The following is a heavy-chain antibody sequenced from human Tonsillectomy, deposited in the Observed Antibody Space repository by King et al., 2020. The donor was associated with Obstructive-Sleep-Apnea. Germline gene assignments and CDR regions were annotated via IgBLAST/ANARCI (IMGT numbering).Heavy chain of an antibody. CDR1: GDSISSGFYS. CDR2: IYHSGSP. D-gene: IGHD3-10*02. V-gene: IGHV4-30-2*01. Sequence: LQLQESGSGLVKPSQTLSLTCAVSGDSISSGFYSWSWIRQPPGKGLEWIAYIYHSGSPYHNPSLKSRVTISVDRSKNQFSLKLSSVTAADTAVYYWARGGDMLHFDYWGQGSLVTVSS. CDR3: ARGGDMLHFDY. J-gene: IGHJ4*02.